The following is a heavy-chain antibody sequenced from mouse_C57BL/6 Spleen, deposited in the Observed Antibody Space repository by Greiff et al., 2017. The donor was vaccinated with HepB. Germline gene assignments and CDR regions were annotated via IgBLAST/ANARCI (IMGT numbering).Heavy chain of an antibody. CDR1: GYTFTSYW. V-gene: IGHV1-55*01. J-gene: IGHJ3*01. Sequence: VQLQQPGAELVKPGASVKMSCKASGYTFTSYWITWVKQRPGQGLEWIGDIYPGSGSTNYNEKFKSNATLTVDTSSSTAYMQLSSLTSEDSAVYYCARFPDGYAAWFAYWGQGTLVTVSA. CDR2: IYPGSGST. CDR3: ARFPDGYAAWFAY. D-gene: IGHD2-2*01.